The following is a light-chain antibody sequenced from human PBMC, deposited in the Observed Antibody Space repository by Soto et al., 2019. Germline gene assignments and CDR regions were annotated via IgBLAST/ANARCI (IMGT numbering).Light chain of an antibody. CDR2: RAS. V-gene: IGKV3-15*01. CDR1: LSISRN. Sequence: VMTQSPATLSVSPGERATLSCRASLSISRNLAWYQQKPGQPPRLLIYRASTRATGVPARFSGSGSGTEFTLTISSLQSEDFAVYYCQQYHNWPPYTFGPGTKLEIK. CDR3: QQYHNWPPYT. J-gene: IGKJ2*01.